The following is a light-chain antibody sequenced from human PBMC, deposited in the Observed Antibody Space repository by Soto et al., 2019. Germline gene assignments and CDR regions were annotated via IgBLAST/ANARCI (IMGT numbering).Light chain of an antibody. J-gene: IGLJ1*01. CDR3: SSYTSSTTPYV. Sequence: QSVLTQPASVSGSPGQSITISCTGTTSDVGGYNYVSWFQQHPGKAPKLIIYDVSDRPSGVSNRFSGSKSGNTASPTISGLQAEDEADYFCSSYTSSTTPYVFGTGTKVTVL. CDR2: DVS. CDR1: TSDVGGYNY. V-gene: IGLV2-14*01.